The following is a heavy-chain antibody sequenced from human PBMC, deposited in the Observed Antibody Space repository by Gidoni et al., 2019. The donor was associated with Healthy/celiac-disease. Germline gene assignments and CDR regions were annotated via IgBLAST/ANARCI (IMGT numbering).Heavy chain of an antibody. D-gene: IGHD1-26*01. Sequence: QVQLVQSGAEVKKPGASVKVSCKASGYTFPSYAMHWVRQAPGQRLEGMGWINAGNGNTKYSQKFQGRVTITRDTSASTAYMELSSLRSEDTAVYYCARDSSGSYSFDAFDIWGQGTMVTVSS. J-gene: IGHJ3*02. CDR1: GYTFPSYA. CDR3: ARDSSGSYSFDAFDI. CDR2: INAGNGNT. V-gene: IGHV1-3*01.